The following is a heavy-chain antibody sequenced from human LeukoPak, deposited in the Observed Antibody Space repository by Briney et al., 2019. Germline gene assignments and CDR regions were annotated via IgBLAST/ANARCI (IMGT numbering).Heavy chain of an antibody. CDR3: ARSPQGTGSPADY. V-gene: IGHV3-21*01. D-gene: IGHD1-1*01. J-gene: IGHJ4*02. CDR2: ISSSSKYI. CDR1: GSSFSSYS. Sequence: GGSLRLSCGDSGSSFSSYSMNWVRQAPGKDLEWVSSISSSSKYIYYADSVKGRFTIPRDNAKNSLYLQMNGLRADDTAVYYCARSPQGTGSPADYWGQGNLVTVSS.